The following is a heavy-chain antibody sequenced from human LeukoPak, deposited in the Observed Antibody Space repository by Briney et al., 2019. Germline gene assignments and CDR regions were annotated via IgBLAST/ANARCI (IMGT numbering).Heavy chain of an antibody. V-gene: IGHV3-33*01. Sequence: GGSLRLSCAASGFTFSDYDMHWVRQAPGKRLEWVAVIWSDGSNKDYADSVKGRFTISRDNSKNTLYLQMNSLRAEDTAVYYCARVNVCPRCHFDYWGQGTLVTVSS. CDR2: IWSDGSNK. CDR1: GFTFSDYD. CDR3: ARVNVCPRCHFDY. J-gene: IGHJ4*02. D-gene: IGHD3-16*01.